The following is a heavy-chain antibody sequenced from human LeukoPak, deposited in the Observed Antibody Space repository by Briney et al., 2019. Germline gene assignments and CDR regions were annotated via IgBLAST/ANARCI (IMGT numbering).Heavy chain of an antibody. Sequence: SETLSLTCTVSGGSISSSSYYWGWIRQPPGKGLEWVGSIYYSGSTYYNPSLKSRVTISVDTSKNQFSLKLSSVTAADTAVYYCARDTYYYDSSGYWADYWGQGTLVTVSS. CDR2: IYYSGST. CDR3: ARDTYYYDSSGYWADY. D-gene: IGHD3-22*01. CDR1: GGSISSSSYY. V-gene: IGHV4-39*07. J-gene: IGHJ4*02.